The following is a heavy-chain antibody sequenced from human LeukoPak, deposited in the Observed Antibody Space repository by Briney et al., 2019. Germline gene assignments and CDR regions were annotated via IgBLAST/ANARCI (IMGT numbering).Heavy chain of an antibody. D-gene: IGHD3-10*01. CDR3: ARGRGDDDAFDI. V-gene: IGHV3-30*04. CDR1: GFTFSSYA. J-gene: IGHJ3*02. CDR2: ISYDGSNK. Sequence: PGGSLRLSCAASGFTFSSYAMHWVRQAPGKGLEWVAVISYDGSNKYYADSVKGRFTISRDNSKNTLYLQMNSLRAEDTAVYYCARGRGDDDAFDIWGQGTMVTVSS.